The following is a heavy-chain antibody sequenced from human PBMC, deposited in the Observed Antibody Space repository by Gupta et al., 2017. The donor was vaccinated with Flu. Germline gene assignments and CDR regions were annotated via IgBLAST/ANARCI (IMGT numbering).Heavy chain of an antibody. J-gene: IGHJ6*02. V-gene: IGHV1-2*02. CDR1: GYTFTGYY. CDR3: ARDEYSSGWFGEYYYYGMDV. Sequence: QVQLVQSGAEVKKPGASVKVSCKASGYTFTGYYMHWLRQAPGQGLEWMGWINPNSGGTNYAQKFQGRVTMTRDTSISTAYMELSRLRSDDTAVYYCARDEYSSGWFGEYYYYGMDVWGQGTTVTVSS. CDR2: INPNSGGT. D-gene: IGHD6-19*01.